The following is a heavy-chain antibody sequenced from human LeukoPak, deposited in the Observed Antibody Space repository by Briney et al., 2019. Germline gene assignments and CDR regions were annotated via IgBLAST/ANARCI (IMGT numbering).Heavy chain of an antibody. CDR3: ARGRGNWFDP. J-gene: IGHJ5*02. CDR2: ISYDGSNK. CDR1: GFTFSGYA. V-gene: IGHV3-30*04. Sequence: GGSLRLSCAASGFTFSGYAMHWVRQAPGKGLEWVAVISYDGSNKYYADSVKGRFTISRDNSKNTLYLQMNSLRAEDTAVYYCARGRGNWFDPWGQGTLVTVSS.